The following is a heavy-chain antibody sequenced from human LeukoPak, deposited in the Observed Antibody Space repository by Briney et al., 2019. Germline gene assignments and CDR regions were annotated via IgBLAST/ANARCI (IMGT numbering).Heavy chain of an antibody. CDR1: GYTFTGYY. Sequence: GASVKVSCKASGYTFTGYYMHWVRQAPGQGLEWMGWINPNSGGTNYAQKFQGRVTMTRDTSISTAYMELSGLTSDDTAVFYCARENGIQALDFWGQGTLVTVSS. J-gene: IGHJ4*02. V-gene: IGHV1-2*02. CDR2: INPNSGGT. CDR3: ARENGIQALDF. D-gene: IGHD2-8*01.